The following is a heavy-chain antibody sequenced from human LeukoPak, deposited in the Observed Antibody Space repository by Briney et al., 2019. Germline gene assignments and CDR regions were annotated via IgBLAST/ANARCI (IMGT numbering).Heavy chain of an antibody. Sequence: ASVKASCKASGYTFTSYGISWVRQAPGQGLEWMGWISAYNGNTNYAQKLQGRVTMTTDTSTSTAYMELRSLRSDDTAVYYCARGFTVVVAATSGDYYYMDVWGKGTTVTVSS. V-gene: IGHV1-18*01. CDR2: ISAYNGNT. J-gene: IGHJ6*03. CDR3: ARGFTVVVAATSGDYYYMDV. D-gene: IGHD2-15*01. CDR1: GYTFTSYG.